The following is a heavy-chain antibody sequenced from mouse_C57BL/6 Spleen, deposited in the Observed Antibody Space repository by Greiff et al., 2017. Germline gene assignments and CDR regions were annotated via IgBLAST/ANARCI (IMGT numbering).Heavy chain of an antibody. V-gene: IGHV1-15*01. Sequence: QVQLKESGAELVRPGASVPLSCKASGYTFPDYEMHWVKQTPVHGLEWIGAMDPETGGLAYNQKFKGKAILTADKSSSTAYMELRSLKSEDSAVYYCTRDYENFDYWGQGTTLTVSS. CDR2: MDPETGGL. CDR1: GYTFPDYE. CDR3: TRDYENFDY. D-gene: IGHD1-1*01. J-gene: IGHJ2*01.